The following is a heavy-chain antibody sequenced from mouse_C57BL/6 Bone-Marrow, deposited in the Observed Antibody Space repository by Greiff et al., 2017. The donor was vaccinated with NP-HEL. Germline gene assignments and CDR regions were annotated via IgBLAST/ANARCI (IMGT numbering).Heavy chain of an antibody. V-gene: IGHV1-82*01. CDR2: IYPGDGDT. CDR1: GYAFSSSW. CDR3: ARRGSYSFGYFDV. J-gene: IGHJ1*03. Sequence: VQLQQSGPELVKPGASVKISCKASGYAFSSSWMHWVKQRPGKGLEWIGRIYPGDGDTNYNGTFKGKATLTADKSSRTAYVQLSSMTSKDSAVYVCARRGSYSFGYFDVWGTGTTVTVSS. D-gene: IGHD2-12*01.